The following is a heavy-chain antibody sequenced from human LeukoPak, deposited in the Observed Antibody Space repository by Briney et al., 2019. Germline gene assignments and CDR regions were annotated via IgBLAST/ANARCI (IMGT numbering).Heavy chain of an antibody. CDR1: GFTFSYYT. V-gene: IGHV3-21*01. CDR2: ITTSSSYI. CDR3: ARVATAERYFDY. Sequence: GGSLRLSCAASGFTFSYYTMNWVRQAPGKGLEWVSSITTSSSYIYSADSVKGRFTISRDNAKKSLYLQMNSLRAEDTAVHYCARVATAERYFDYWGQGTLVTVSS. J-gene: IGHJ4*02. D-gene: IGHD1-1*01.